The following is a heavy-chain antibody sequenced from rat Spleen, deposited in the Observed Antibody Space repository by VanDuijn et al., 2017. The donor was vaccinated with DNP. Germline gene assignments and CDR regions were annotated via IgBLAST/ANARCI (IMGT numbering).Heavy chain of an antibody. Sequence: EVQLQESGPGLVKPSQSLSLTCSVTGYSITSNYWAWIRKFPGNKMEYIEHISYSGSTNYNPSLKSRFFITRDTSKNQFFMQLNSVTTENTATSYCARGSRYFDYWGQGVMVTASS. V-gene: IGHV3-1*01. CDR2: ISYSGST. CDR1: GYSITSNY. CDR3: ARGSRYFDY. J-gene: IGHJ2*01.